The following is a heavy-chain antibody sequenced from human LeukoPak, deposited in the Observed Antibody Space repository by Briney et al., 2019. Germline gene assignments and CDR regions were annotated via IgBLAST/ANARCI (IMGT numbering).Heavy chain of an antibody. CDR3: TTDPGDCSSTSCHGY. CDR2: IKSKTDGGTT. J-gene: IGHJ4*02. V-gene: IGHV3-15*01. Sequence: GGSLRLSCAASGFTFSNARMSWVRQAPGKGLEWVGRIKSKTDGGTTDYAAPVKGRFTISRDDSKNTLYLQMNSLKTEDTAVYYCTTDPGDCSSTSCHGYWGQGTLVTVSS. D-gene: IGHD2-2*01. CDR1: GFTFSNAR.